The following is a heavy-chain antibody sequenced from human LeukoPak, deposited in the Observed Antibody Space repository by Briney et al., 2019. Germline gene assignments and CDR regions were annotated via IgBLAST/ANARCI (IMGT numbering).Heavy chain of an antibody. CDR3: ASGYCSSTSCYYFDY. D-gene: IGHD2-2*01. CDR2: INHSGST. J-gene: IGHJ4*02. V-gene: IGHV4-34*01. CDR1: GGSFSGYY. Sequence: SETLSLTCAVYGGSFSGYYWSWIRQPPGKGLEWVGEINHSGSTNYNPSLKSRVTISVDTSKNQFSLKLSSVTAADTAVYYCASGYCSSTSCYYFDYWGQGTLVTVSS.